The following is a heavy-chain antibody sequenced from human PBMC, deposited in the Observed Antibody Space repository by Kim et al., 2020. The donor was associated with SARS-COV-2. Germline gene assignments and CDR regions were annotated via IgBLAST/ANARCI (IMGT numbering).Heavy chain of an antibody. D-gene: IGHD3-22*01. V-gene: IGHV5-51*01. CDR2: IYPGDSDT. J-gene: IGHJ5*02. CDR3: ARRTYYYDSSGYYYPLGDHVNWFDP. Sequence: GESLKISCKGSGYSFTSYWIGWVRQMPGKGLEWMGIIYPGDSDTRYSPSFQGQVTISADKSISTAYLQWSSLKASDTAMYYCARRTYYYDSSGYYYPLGDHVNWFDPWGQGTLVTVSS. CDR1: GYSFTSYW.